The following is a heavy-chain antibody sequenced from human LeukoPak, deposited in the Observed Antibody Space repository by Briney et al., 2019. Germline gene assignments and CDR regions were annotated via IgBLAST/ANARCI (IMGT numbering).Heavy chain of an antibody. CDR1: GFTFSSYN. J-gene: IGHJ3*02. CDR3: ARDRAVYSDSRGYYPDAFDI. V-gene: IGHV3-21*01. D-gene: IGHD3-22*01. CDR2: ISSRSNYI. Sequence: GGSLRLSCAASGFTFSSYNMNWVRQAPGKGLEWVSSISSRSNYIYLADSLKGRFTISRDNAKNSLHLQMNSLRAEDTAMYYCARDRAVYSDSRGYYPDAFDIWGQGTMVTVSS.